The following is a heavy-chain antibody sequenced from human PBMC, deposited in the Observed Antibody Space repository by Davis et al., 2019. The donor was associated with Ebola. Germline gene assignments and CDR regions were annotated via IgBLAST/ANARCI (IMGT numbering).Heavy chain of an antibody. D-gene: IGHD2-21*02. J-gene: IGHJ4*02. CDR2: ISGNGDST. Sequence: GESLKISCAASGFTFDNDAMHWVRQAPGKGLEWVSLISGNGDSTFYADSVKGRFTTSRDNSKNSLYLQMNSLRTEDTAVYYCAKEIDCGGDCSSNYWGQGTLVTVSS. CDR3: AKEIDCGGDCSSNY. V-gene: IGHV3-43*02. CDR1: GFTFDNDA.